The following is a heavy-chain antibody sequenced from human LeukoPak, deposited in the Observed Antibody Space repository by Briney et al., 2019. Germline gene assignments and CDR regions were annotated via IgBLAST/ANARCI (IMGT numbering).Heavy chain of an antibody. Sequence: GGSLRLSCAASGFTFSSFATSWVRQAPGKGLEWVSAISGSGAGTYYADSVKGRFSVSRDNSKNTLYLQMNSLRAEDTAVYYCAKGWGYCSSTSCYPFDYWGQGTLVTVSS. V-gene: IGHV3-23*01. J-gene: IGHJ4*02. CDR1: GFTFSSFA. CDR2: ISGSGAGT. CDR3: AKGWGYCSSTSCYPFDY. D-gene: IGHD2-2*01.